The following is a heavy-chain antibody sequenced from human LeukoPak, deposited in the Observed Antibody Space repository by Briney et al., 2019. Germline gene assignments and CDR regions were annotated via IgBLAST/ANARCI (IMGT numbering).Heavy chain of an antibody. CDR1: GYTFTGYY. V-gene: IGHV1-2*02. J-gene: IGHJ4*02. CDR3: AINHYYDSSGYPSPYYFDY. CDR2: INPNSGGT. Sequence: GASVKVSCKASGYTFTGYYMHWVRQAPGQGLEWMGWINPNSGGTNYAQKFQGRVTMTRDTSISTAYMELSRLRSDDTAVYYCAINHYYDSSGYPSPYYFDYWGQGTLVTVSS. D-gene: IGHD3-22*01.